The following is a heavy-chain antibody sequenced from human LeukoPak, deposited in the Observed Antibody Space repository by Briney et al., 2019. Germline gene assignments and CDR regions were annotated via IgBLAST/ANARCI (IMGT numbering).Heavy chain of an antibody. Sequence: SETLSLTCTVSGGSISSGGYYWSWIRQPPGKGLEWIGSIYYSGSTYYNPSLKSRVTITVDTSKNQFSLKLSSVTAADTAVYYCARAIGVTLDYWGQGTLVTVSS. D-gene: IGHD2-21*02. CDR3: ARAIGVTLDY. J-gene: IGHJ4*02. V-gene: IGHV4-39*07. CDR2: IYYSGST. CDR1: GGSISSGGYY.